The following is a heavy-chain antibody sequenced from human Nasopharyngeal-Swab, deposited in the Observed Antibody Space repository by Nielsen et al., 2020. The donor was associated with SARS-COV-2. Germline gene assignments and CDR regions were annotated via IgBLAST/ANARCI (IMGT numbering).Heavy chain of an antibody. CDR1: GFTFGSHG. D-gene: IGHD1-26*01. CDR2: IWSDGSNK. J-gene: IGHJ4*02. Sequence: GGSLRLSCAASGFTFGSHGMHWVRQAPGKGLEWVAVIWSDGSNKIYTDSVKGRFTFSRDNSKNTLYLQMNSLRAEDTAVYYCARDGMGGYPLYSFDSWGQGTLVTVSS. V-gene: IGHV3-33*01. CDR3: ARDGMGGYPLYSFDS.